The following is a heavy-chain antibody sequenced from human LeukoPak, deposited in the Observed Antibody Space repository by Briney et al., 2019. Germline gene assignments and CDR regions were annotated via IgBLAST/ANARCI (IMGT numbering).Heavy chain of an antibody. CDR2: ISGSGGST. J-gene: IGHJ4*02. CDR3: ADEVRASYPTFDN. CDR1: GFTFSNYV. V-gene: IGHV3-23*01. Sequence: GGSLRLSCAASGFTFSNYVMSWVRQAPGKGLEWVSSISGSGGSTYYADSVKGRFTISRDNSKNTLFLQMNSLRAEDTALYYCADEVRASYPTFDNWGQGTLVTVSS. D-gene: IGHD6-6*01.